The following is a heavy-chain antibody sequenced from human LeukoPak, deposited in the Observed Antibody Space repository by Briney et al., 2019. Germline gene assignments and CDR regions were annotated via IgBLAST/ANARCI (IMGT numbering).Heavy chain of an antibody. Sequence: GESLKISCKGSGYSFINHWSVWVRQMPGKGLEWMGIIYPGDSESSYSPSFQGQVTISADRSINTAYLQWSSLKASDTAMYYCAIAAPGSRWFDPWGQGTLVTVSS. CDR1: GYSFINHW. CDR2: IYPGDSES. CDR3: AIAAPGSRWFDP. D-gene: IGHD6-13*01. V-gene: IGHV5-51*01. J-gene: IGHJ5*02.